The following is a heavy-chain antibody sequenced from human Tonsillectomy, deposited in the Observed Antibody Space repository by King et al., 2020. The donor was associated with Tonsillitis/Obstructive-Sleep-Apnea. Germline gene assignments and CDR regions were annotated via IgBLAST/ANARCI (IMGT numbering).Heavy chain of an antibody. CDR3: AREPENYYGLDV. Sequence: VQLVESGGDLVQPGGSLRLSCAASGFTFSIYEMNWVRQAPGKGLEWVSYIPGSGTTIYYADSVKGRLTISRDNAKNSLYLQMNSLRAEDTAVYYCAREPENYYGLDVWGQGTTVTVSS. J-gene: IGHJ6*02. V-gene: IGHV3-48*03. CDR2: IPGSGTTI. CDR1: GFTFSIYE.